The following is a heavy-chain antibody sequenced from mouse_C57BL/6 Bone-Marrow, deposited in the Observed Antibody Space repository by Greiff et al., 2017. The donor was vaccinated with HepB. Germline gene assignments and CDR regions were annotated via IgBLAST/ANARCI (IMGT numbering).Heavy chain of an antibody. CDR2: ISSGSSTI. Sequence: EVHLVESGGGLVKPGGSLKLSCAASGFTFSDYGMHWVRQAPEKGLEWVAYISSGSSTIYYADTVKGRFTISRDNAKNTLFLQMTSLRSEDTAMYYCARSANYYGSPWFAYWGQGTLVTVSA. J-gene: IGHJ3*01. D-gene: IGHD1-1*01. CDR1: GFTFSDYG. V-gene: IGHV5-17*01. CDR3: ARSANYYGSPWFAY.